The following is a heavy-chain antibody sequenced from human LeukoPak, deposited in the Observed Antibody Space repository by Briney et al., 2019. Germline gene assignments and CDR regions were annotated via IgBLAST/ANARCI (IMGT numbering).Heavy chain of an antibody. CDR3: ARPPITYYYDSSAYY. J-gene: IGHJ4*02. CDR2: ISGGGGTI. Sequence: GGSLRLSCAASGFTFSSYEMDWVRLAPGKGLEWISYISGGGGTIYYADSVKGRFTISRDNAKNSLYLQMNSLRAEDTAVYYCARPPITYYYDSSAYYWGQGTLVTVSS. V-gene: IGHV3-48*03. CDR1: GFTFSSYE. D-gene: IGHD3-22*01.